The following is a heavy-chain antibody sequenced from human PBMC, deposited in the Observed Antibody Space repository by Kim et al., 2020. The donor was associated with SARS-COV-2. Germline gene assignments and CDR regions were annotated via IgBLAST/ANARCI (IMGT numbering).Heavy chain of an antibody. CDR1: GFTFSSYG. Sequence: GGSLRLSCAASGFTFSSYGMHWVRQAPGKGLEWGAVISYEGSNKYYADSVKGRFTISRDNSKNTLYLQMNSLRAEDTAVYYCAKIGGREGWYFVLWGRGTLVTVSS. D-gene: IGHD1-26*01. CDR2: ISYEGSNK. J-gene: IGHJ2*01. V-gene: IGHV3-30*18. CDR3: AKIGGREGWYFVL.